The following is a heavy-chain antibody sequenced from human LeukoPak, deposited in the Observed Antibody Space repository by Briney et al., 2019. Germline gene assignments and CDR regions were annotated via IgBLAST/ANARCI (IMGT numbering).Heavy chain of an antibody. D-gene: IGHD2-2*01. CDR1: GYTLTELS. V-gene: IGHV1-24*01. CDR2: FDPEDGET. J-gene: IGHJ6*02. CDR3: ATALVVVPAASYYYYYYGMDV. Sequence: GASVKVSCKVSGYTLTELSMHWVRLAPGRGLEWMGGFDPEDGETIYAQKFQGRVTMTEDTSTDTAYMEVSSLRSEDTAVYYCATALVVVPAASYYYYYYGMDVWGQGTTVTVSS.